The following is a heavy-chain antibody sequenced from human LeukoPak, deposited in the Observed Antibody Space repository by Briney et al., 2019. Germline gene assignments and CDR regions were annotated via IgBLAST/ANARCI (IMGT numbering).Heavy chain of an antibody. CDR3: ARAEVTDNYCYYYYMDV. D-gene: IGHD4-11*01. CDR1: GGSISSHY. CDR2: IYYSGST. Sequence: SETLSLTCTVSGGSISSHYWSWIRQPPGKGLEWIGYIYYSGSTNYNPSLKSRVTISVDTSKNQFSLKLSSVTAADTAVYYCARAEVTDNYCYYYYMDVWGKGTTVTVSS. J-gene: IGHJ6*03. V-gene: IGHV4-59*11.